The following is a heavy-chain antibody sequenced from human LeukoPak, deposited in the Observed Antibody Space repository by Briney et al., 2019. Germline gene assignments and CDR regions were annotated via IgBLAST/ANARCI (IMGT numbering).Heavy chain of an antibody. CDR1: GGSISTCY. J-gene: IGHJ4*02. CDR2: INHSGST. V-gene: IGHV4-34*01. D-gene: IGHD2-15*01. CDR3: ARGPVVVVAATTSKHFDY. Sequence: MSSETLSLTCTVSGGSISTCYWSWIRQPAGKGLEWIGEINHSGSTNYNPSLKSRVTISVDTSKNQFSLKLSSVTAADTAVYYCARGPVVVVAATTSKHFDYWGQGTLVTVSS.